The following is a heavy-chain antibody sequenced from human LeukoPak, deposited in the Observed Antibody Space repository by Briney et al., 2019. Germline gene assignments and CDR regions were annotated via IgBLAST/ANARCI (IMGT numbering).Heavy chain of an antibody. CDR1: GGTFSNYP. J-gene: IGHJ5*02. Sequence: ASVKVSCKISGGTFSNYPIVWVRPAPGRGLEWLGGIIPIYGTANYVEKVQGRFSLTAHESTATAYMELTSPTSDDTAMYFCATHTGGYNYWWFDIWGQGTLVTVSS. CDR2: IIPIYGTA. D-gene: IGHD5-24*01. V-gene: IGHV1-69*13. CDR3: ATHTGGYNYWWFDI.